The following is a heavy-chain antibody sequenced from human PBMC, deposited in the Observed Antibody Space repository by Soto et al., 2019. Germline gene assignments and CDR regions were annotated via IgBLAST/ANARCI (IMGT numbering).Heavy chain of an antibody. CDR1: GGSISSGGYY. CDR2: IYYSGST. D-gene: IGHD3-10*01. V-gene: IGHV4-31*03. J-gene: IGHJ4*02. Sequence: SETLSLTCTVSGGSISSGGYYWSWIRQHPGKGLEWIGYIYYSGSTYYNPSLKSRVTISVDTSKNQFSLKLSSVTAADTAVYYCARAPVRVRSTPALGFDYWGQGTLVTVSS. CDR3: ARAPVRVRSTPALGFDY.